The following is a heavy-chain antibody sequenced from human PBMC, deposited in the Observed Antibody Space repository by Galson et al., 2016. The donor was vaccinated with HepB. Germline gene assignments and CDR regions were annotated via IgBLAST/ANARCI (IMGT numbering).Heavy chain of an antibody. CDR2: IYYSGST. J-gene: IGHJ4*02. CDR1: GGSISSSSYY. V-gene: IGHV4-39*01. D-gene: IGHD6-19*01. CDR3: ARLSGSSGWYHFDY. Sequence: ETLSLTCTVSGGSISSSSYYWSWIRQPPGKGLEWIGNIYYSGSTYYHPSLRSRVTISVDTSENQISLKLSSLTAADTAVYYCARLSGSSGWYHFDYWGQGTLVTVSS.